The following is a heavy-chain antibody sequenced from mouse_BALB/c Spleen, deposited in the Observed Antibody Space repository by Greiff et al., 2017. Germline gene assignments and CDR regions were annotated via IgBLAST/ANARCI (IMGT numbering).Heavy chain of an antibody. J-gene: IGHJ4*01. Sequence: EVMLVESGGGLVQPGGSLKLSCAASGFTFSSYGMSWVRQTPDKRLELVATINSNGGSTYYPDSVKGRFTISRDNAKNTLYLQMSSLKSEDTAMYYCARAYYDYDYAMDYWGQGTSVTVSS. CDR2: INSNGGST. CDR3: ARAYYDYDYAMDY. V-gene: IGHV5-6-3*01. CDR1: GFTFSSYG. D-gene: IGHD2-4*01.